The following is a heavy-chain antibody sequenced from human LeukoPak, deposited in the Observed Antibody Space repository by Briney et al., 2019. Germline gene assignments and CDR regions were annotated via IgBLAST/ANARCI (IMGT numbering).Heavy chain of an antibody. CDR1: GFTFSSYW. CDR2: IKQDGSEK. Sequence: GGSLRLSCAASGFTFSSYWMSWVRQAPGKGLEWVGNIKQDGSEKYYVDSVKGRFTISKDTAKNSLYLQTNSLRAEDTAVYYCARVGPPADIVVVPTNYYYYMDVWGKGTTVTVSS. J-gene: IGHJ6*03. V-gene: IGHV3-7*01. CDR3: ARVGPPADIVVVPTNYYYYMDV. D-gene: IGHD2-2*01.